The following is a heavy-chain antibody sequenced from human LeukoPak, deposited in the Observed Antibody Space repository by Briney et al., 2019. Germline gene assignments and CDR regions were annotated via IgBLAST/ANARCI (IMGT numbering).Heavy chain of an antibody. J-gene: IGHJ5*02. CDR1: GGSISSYY. V-gene: IGHV4-4*07. CDR3: AREGEYSNRLDP. CDR2: IYTSGST. Sequence: MSSETLSLTCTVSGGSISSYYWSWIRQPAGKGLEWIGRIYTSGSTNYNPSLKSRVTMSVDTSKNQFSLKLSSVTAADTAVYYCAREGEYSNRLDPWGQGTLVTVSS. D-gene: IGHD4-11*01.